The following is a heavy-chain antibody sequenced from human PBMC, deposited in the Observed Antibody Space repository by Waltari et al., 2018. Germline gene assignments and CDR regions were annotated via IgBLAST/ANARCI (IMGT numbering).Heavy chain of an antibody. V-gene: IGHV1-2*02. Sequence: QVQLVQSGAEVKKPGASVKVSCKASGYTFTGYYMHWVLQAPGKWLEWMGWINPNSGGTNYAQKFQGRVTMTRDTSISTAYMELSRLRSDDTAVYYCARDHRRDGYKGGYFDYWGQGTLVTVSS. CDR3: ARDHRRDGYKGGYFDY. D-gene: IGHD5-12*01. CDR2: INPNSGGT. J-gene: IGHJ4*02. CDR1: GYTFTGYY.